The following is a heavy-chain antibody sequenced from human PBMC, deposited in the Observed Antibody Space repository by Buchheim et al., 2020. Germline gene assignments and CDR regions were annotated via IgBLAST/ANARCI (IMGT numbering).Heavy chain of an antibody. CDR2: ISGSGGST. V-gene: IGHV3-23*01. Sequence: EVQLLESGGGLVQPGGSLRLSCAASGFTFSSYAMSWVRQAPGKGLEWVSAISGSGGSTYYADSVKGRFTISRDNSKNTLYLQMNSLRAEDTAVYYCAKDPLLSSQWLVVGDGDYWGQGTL. CDR1: GFTFSSYA. D-gene: IGHD6-19*01. CDR3: AKDPLLSSQWLVVGDGDY. J-gene: IGHJ4*02.